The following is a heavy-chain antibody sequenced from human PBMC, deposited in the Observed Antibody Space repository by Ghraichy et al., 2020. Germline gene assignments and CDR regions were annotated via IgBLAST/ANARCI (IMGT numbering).Heavy chain of an antibody. CDR3: ARDGSRRMTTVTDYYYYYGMDV. J-gene: IGHJ6*02. CDR1: GGSISSYY. V-gene: IGHV4-59*01. Sequence: SETLSLTCTVSGGSISSYYWSWIRQPPGKGLEWIGYIYYSGSTNYNPSLKSRVTISVDTSKNQFSLKLSSVTAADTAVYYCARDGSRRMTTVTDYYYYYGMDVWGQGTTVTVSS. D-gene: IGHD4-17*01. CDR2: IYYSGST.